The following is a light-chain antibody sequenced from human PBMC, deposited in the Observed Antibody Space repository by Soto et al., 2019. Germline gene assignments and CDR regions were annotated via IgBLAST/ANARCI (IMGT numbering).Light chain of an antibody. CDR2: KAS. Sequence: DIQMTQSPSTLSASVGDRATIPCRASQRISTWLAWYQQKPGKAPKLLIYKASSLESGVPSRFSGSGSGTEFTLTISSLQPDDFATYYCQQYNSYPYTFGQGTKLEIK. CDR3: QQYNSYPYT. CDR1: QRISTW. J-gene: IGKJ2*01. V-gene: IGKV1-5*03.